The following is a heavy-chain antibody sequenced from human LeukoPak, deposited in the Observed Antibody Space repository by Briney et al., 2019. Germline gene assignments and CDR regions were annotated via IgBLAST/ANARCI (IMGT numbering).Heavy chain of an antibody. CDR3: AKAHGYDSSGLDY. Sequence: PGGSLRPSCVASGFTFSSYGMHWVRQAPGKGLEWVAFIRYDGSNKYYADSVKGRFTISRDNSKNTLYLQMNSLRAEDTAVYYCAKAHGYDSSGLDYWGQGTLVTVSS. CDR2: IRYDGSNK. V-gene: IGHV3-30*02. CDR1: GFTFSSYG. J-gene: IGHJ4*02. D-gene: IGHD3-22*01.